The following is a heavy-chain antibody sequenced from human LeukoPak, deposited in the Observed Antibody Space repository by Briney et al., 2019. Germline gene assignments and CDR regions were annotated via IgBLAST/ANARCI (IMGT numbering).Heavy chain of an antibody. CDR2: ISSSSSYI. CDR1: GFTFSSYS. J-gene: IGHJ4*02. Sequence: GGSLRLSCAASGFTFSSYSMNWVRQAPGKGLEWVSSISSSSSYIYYADSVKGRFTISRGNAKNSLYLQMNSPRAEDTAVYYCARTSPPRYYFDYWGQGTLVTVSS. V-gene: IGHV3-21*01. CDR3: ARTSPPRYYFDY.